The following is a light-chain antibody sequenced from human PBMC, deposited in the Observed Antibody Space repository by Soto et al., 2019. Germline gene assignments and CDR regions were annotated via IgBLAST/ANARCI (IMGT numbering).Light chain of an antibody. CDR2: WAS. CDR3: QQYYTPLAPS. CDR1: LSVFYSSNNQNY. J-gene: IGKJ4*01. Sequence: DIVVTQSPESLTVPLGERATINCKSSLSVFYSSNNQNYLAWYQHKPGQPPKLLIYWASTRESGVPDRFSGSGSGTDFTLTISSLQAEDVAVYYCQQYYTPLAPSFGGGTKVEIK. V-gene: IGKV4-1*01.